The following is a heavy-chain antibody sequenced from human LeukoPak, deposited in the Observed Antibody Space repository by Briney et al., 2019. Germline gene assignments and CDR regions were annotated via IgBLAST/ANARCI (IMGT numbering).Heavy chain of an antibody. J-gene: IGHJ3*01. Sequence: GGSLRLSCAASGFTFSSYWMSWVRQAPGKGLEWVANIKEAGSDKYYVDSVKGRFTISRDNSKNTLYLQMNDLRAEDTAVYFCVRGWGSNVYASAFDVWGQGTMVTVSS. CDR1: GFTFSSYW. D-gene: IGHD3-16*01. V-gene: IGHV3-7*01. CDR3: VRGWGSNVYASAFDV. CDR2: IKEAGSDK.